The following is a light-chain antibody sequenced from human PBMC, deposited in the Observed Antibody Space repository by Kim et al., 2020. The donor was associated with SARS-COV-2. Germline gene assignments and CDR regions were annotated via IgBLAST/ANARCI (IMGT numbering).Light chain of an antibody. Sequence: ASVGDRVTVTCRASQGINNYLAWFQQKPVKAPKSRIYAASSLQSGFPSKCSGRGSGTDFTLTISSLQPADFATYYWQQYKSYPRTFGQGTKVEIK. CDR3: QQYKSYPRT. J-gene: IGKJ1*01. CDR2: AAS. CDR1: QGINNY. V-gene: IGKV1-16*02.